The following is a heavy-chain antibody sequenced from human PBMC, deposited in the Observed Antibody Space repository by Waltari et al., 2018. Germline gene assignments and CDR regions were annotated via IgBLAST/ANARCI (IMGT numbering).Heavy chain of an antibody. J-gene: IGHJ4*02. D-gene: IGHD3-3*01. CDR2: INPNRGGT. CDR3: ARDSGTIFGVIGFDY. V-gene: IGHV1-2*02. CDR1: GYTFTGYY. Sequence: QVQLVQSGAEVKKPGASVKVSCKASGYTFTGYYMHWVRQAPGQGLEWMGWINPNRGGTNYAKKFQGRVTMTRDTSISTAYMELSRLRSDDTAVYYCARDSGTIFGVIGFDYWGQGTLVTVSS.